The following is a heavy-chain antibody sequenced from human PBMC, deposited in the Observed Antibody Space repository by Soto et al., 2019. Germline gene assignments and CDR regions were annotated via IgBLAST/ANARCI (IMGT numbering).Heavy chain of an antibody. J-gene: IGHJ4*02. Sequence: HPGGSLRLSCAASGFTFSTFDMTWVRQAPGKGLEWVSLIRGNDGSTHYADCVKGRFATSRDNSRNTLYLQMNSLRAEDTAVYYCARRGPGTYFDYWGQGTLVTVSS. CDR2: IRGNDGST. V-gene: IGHV3-23*01. CDR3: ARRGPGTYFDY. CDR1: GFTFSTFD. D-gene: IGHD6-13*01.